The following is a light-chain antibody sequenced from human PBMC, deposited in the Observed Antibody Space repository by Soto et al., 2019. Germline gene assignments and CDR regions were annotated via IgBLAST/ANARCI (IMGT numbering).Light chain of an antibody. Sequence: EIVLTQSPGTLSLSPGERATLSCRASQSVSSSYLAWYQQKPGQAPRLLIYGASSRATGIPDRFSGSGSGTDLTLTISRLEPEDFALYYCQQYGSPPYTFGQGTKLEIK. V-gene: IGKV3-20*01. CDR1: QSVSSSY. CDR3: QQYGSPPYT. J-gene: IGKJ2*01. CDR2: GAS.